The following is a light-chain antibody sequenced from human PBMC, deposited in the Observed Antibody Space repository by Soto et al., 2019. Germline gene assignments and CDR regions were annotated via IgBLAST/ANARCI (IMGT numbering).Light chain of an antibody. CDR3: MQTSQFPRT. CDR1: QNLVGSDGNSY. V-gene: IGKV2-24*01. Sequence: DIVMTQTPLSSPVTLGQPASISCRSSQNLVGSDGNSYLSWLQQSPGQPPRLLIYKVSHRFSVVPDRDSGSGAGTDVTLKISRVEADDVGVYYCMQTSQFPRTFGQGTKVESK. J-gene: IGKJ1*01. CDR2: KVS.